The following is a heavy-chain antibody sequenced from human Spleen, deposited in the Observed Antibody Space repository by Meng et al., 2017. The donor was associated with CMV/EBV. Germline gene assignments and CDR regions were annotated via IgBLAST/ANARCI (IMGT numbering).Heavy chain of an antibody. J-gene: IGHJ5*02. CDR3: ARQYDSSGWYPYWFDP. CDR1: GFTFSSYS. D-gene: IGHD6-19*01. CDR2: INHSGST. V-gene: IGHV4-34*01. Sequence: ESLKISCAASGFTFSSYSMNWVRQAPGKGLEWIGEINHSGSTNYNPSLKSRVTISVDTSKNQFSLKLSSVTAADTAVYYCARQYDSSGWYPYWFDPWGQGTLVTVSS.